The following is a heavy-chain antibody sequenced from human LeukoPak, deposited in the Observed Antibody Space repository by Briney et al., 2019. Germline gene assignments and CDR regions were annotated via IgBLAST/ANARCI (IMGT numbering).Heavy chain of an antibody. CDR2: ISGDGGST. J-gene: IGHJ4*02. Sequence: GGPLRLSCAASGFTFDDYAMHWVRQAPGKGLEWVSLISGDGGSTYYADSVKGRFTISRDNSKNSLYLQMNSLRTEDTALYYCAKDIEYDSSGYYLDPEYYFDYWGQGTLVTVSS. CDR3: AKDIEYDSSGYYLDPEYYFDY. D-gene: IGHD3-22*01. CDR1: GFTFDDYA. V-gene: IGHV3-43*02.